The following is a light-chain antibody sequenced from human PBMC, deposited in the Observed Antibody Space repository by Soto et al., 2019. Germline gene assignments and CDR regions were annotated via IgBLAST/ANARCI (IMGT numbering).Light chain of an antibody. J-gene: IGKJ1*01. CDR2: DAS. CDR1: QTVSSS. Sequence: DIVLTQSPGTLSLSPGERATLSCRASQTVSSSCLAWYQQKPGQAPRLLIYDASTRATGIPARFSGSGSGTEFTLTISSLQSEDFAVYYCQQYNNWPAWTFGQGTKVDI. V-gene: IGKV3-15*01. CDR3: QQYNNWPAWT.